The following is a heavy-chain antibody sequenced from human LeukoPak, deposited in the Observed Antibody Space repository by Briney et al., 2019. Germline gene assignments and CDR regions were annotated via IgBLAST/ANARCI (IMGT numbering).Heavy chain of an antibody. V-gene: IGHV3-23*01. CDR2: ISGSGGST. CDR3: AKRGKVVTLS. J-gene: IGHJ4*02. Sequence: GLXWVSAISGSGGSTYYADSVKGRFTISRDNSKNTLYLQMNSLRAEDTAVYYCAKRGKVVTLSWGQGTLVTVSS. D-gene: IGHD4-23*01.